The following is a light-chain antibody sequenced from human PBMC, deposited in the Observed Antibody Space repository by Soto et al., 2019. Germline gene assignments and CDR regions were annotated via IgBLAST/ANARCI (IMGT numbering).Light chain of an antibody. Sequence: DIQMTQSPSSLSASVGDRVTITCRASQSISSYLNWYQQKPGKAPKLLIYAASSLQSGVPSRFSGSGSGTHFALTISSLQPEDFATYYCQQCYITPRTFGQGTKVEIK. CDR3: QQCYITPRT. CDR2: AAS. V-gene: IGKV1-39*01. CDR1: QSISSY. J-gene: IGKJ1*01.